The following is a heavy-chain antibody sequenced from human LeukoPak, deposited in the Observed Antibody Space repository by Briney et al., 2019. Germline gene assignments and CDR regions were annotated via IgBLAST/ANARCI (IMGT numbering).Heavy chain of an antibody. V-gene: IGHV4-61*02. CDR2: ICTSGST. J-gene: IGHJ6*03. CDR3: ARDGGYGYYYYMDG. CDR1: GGSISSGRYY. Sequence: PSETLSLMCTVWGGSISSGRYYCTSIPQPAGKVLEWIGRICTSGSTKCKPSLKSRVTISVDTSKNQFSLKLSTVTAADTAVYYCARDGGYGYYYYMDGWGKGTTVTVSS. D-gene: IGHD3-16*01.